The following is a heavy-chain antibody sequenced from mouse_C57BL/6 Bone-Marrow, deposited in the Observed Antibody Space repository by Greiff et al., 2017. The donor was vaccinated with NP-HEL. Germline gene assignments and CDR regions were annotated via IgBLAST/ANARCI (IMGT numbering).Heavy chain of an antibody. V-gene: IGHV1-50*01. D-gene: IGHD4-1*01. J-gene: IGHJ4*01. Sequence: VQLQQPGAELVKPGASVKLSCKASGYTFTSYWMQWVKQRTGQGLEWIGEIDPSDSYTNYNQKFKGKATLTVDTSSSTAYMQLSSLTSEDSAVYYCARAWAYYAMDYWGQGTSVTVSS. CDR3: ARAWAYYAMDY. CDR2: IDPSDSYT. CDR1: GYTFTSYW.